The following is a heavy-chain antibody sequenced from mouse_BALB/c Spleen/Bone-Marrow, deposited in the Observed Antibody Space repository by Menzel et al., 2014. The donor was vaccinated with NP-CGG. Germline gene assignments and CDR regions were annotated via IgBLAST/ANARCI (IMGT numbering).Heavy chain of an antibody. Sequence: EVHLVESGPSLVKPSQTLSLTCSVTGDSITSGYWNWIRKFPGNKLEYMGYISYSSSTYYNPSLKSQISITRDTSKNXNYLQLNSMNTEDTATYYCARYNVNCRAWFAYWGQGTLVTVS. CDR2: ISYSSST. V-gene: IGHV3-8*02. CDR1: GDSITSGY. CDR3: ARYNVNCRAWFAY. D-gene: IGHD2-1*01. J-gene: IGHJ3*01.